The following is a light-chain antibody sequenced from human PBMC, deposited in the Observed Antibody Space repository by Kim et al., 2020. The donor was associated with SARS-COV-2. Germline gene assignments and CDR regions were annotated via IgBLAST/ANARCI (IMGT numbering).Light chain of an antibody. CDR3: QQAHSFPLT. CDR1: QGIVNL. V-gene: IGKV1-12*01. CDR2: TAS. Sequence: DIQMTQSPSMSASVGDRVTITCRASQGIVNLLAWYQQKPEKAPKLLISTASRLQSGVPSRFIGSGSGTEFTLTITSLQPEDFATYYCQQAHSFPLTFGGGTKVDIK. J-gene: IGKJ4*01.